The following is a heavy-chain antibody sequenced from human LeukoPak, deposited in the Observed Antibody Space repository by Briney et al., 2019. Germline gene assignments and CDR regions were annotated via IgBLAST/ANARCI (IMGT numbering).Heavy chain of an antibody. CDR1: GFTFYRYW. Sequence: AGSLTLSCAASGFTFYRYWMSWLHQAPGKGLDWVANIKEDGSEKNYVDSVKGRFTISRDNAKNSLYLQMNSLRAEDTAVYYCARGLEGPMVRGVSRFDPWGQGTLVTVSS. CDR3: ARGLEGPMVRGVSRFDP. D-gene: IGHD3-10*01. J-gene: IGHJ5*02. CDR2: IKEDGSEK. V-gene: IGHV3-7*01.